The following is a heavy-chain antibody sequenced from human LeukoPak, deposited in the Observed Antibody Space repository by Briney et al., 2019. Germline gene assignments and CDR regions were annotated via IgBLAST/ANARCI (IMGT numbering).Heavy chain of an antibody. Sequence: SETLSLTCTVSGYSISSSSYYWGWIRQPPGKGLEWIGSIYYSGSTYYNPSLKSRVTISVDTSKNQFSLKLSSVTAADTAVYYCARVAMIVVVLDYWGQGTLVTVSS. CDR3: ARVAMIVVVLDY. V-gene: IGHV4-39*07. J-gene: IGHJ4*02. CDR1: GYSISSSSYY. D-gene: IGHD3-22*01. CDR2: IYYSGST.